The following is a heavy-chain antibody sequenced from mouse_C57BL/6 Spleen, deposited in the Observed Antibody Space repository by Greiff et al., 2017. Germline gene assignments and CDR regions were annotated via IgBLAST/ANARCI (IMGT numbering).Heavy chain of an antibody. D-gene: IGHD2-4*01. CDR2: IHPNSGST. CDR3: ARWGDYDVDSWFAD. V-gene: IGHV1-64*01. J-gene: IGHJ3*01. CDR1: GYTFTSYW. Sequence: QVQLQQPGADLVKPGASVKLSCKASGYTFTSYWMHWVQQSPGQGLEWIGMIHPNSGSTNYNEKFKSKATLTVDKASSTAYMQLSSLTSEDSAVYYCARWGDYDVDSWFADWGQGTLVTVSA.